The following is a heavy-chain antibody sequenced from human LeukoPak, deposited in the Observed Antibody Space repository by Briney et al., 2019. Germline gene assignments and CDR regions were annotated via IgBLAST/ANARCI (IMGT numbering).Heavy chain of an antibody. CDR3: AKDRSIAAGGTVSEIDN. Sequence: PGGSLRLSCAASGLTFSGFGMHWVRQAPGKGLDWVAVISYDGDYKYYADSVKGRFTISRDNSKNTVFLQMNSLRLEDTAVYYCAKDRSIAAGGTVSEIDNWGQGTLVTVSS. CDR2: ISYDGDYK. CDR1: GLTFSGFG. J-gene: IGHJ4*02. D-gene: IGHD6-13*01. V-gene: IGHV3-30*18.